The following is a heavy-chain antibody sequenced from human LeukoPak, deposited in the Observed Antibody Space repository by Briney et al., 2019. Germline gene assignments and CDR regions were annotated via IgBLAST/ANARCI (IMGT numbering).Heavy chain of an antibody. CDR3: ARWDYDILTGYISY. CDR2: IYPGDSDT. Sequence: GESLKISCKGSGYSFTSYWIGWVRQMPGKSLEWMGIIYPGDSDTRYSPSFQGQVTISADKPISTAYLQWSSLKASDTAMYYCARWDYDILTGYISYWGQGTLGTVSS. D-gene: IGHD3-9*01. J-gene: IGHJ4*02. CDR1: GYSFTSYW. V-gene: IGHV5-51*04.